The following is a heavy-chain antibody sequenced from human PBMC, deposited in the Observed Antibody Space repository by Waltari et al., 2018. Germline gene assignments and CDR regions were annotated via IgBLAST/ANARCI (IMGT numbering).Heavy chain of an antibody. CDR1: GYTFTSYA. CDR3: ARGYGSGSSFDY. D-gene: IGHD3-10*01. J-gene: IGHJ4*02. Sequence: QVQLVQSGAEVKKPGASVKVSCKASGYTFTSYAMHWVRQAPGQRREWMGWINAGNGNTKYSQKYQGRVTMTRDTSASTAYMELSSLRSEDTAVYYCARGYGSGSSFDYWGQGTLVTVSS. V-gene: IGHV1-3*01. CDR2: INAGNGNT.